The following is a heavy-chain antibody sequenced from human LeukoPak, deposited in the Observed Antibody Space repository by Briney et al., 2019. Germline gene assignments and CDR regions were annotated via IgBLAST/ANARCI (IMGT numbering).Heavy chain of an antibody. J-gene: IGHJ6*03. CDR2: ISGSGGAT. Sequence: GGSLRLXCAASGFTFSSFAMSWVRQAPGKGLEWVSAISGSGGATYYADSVKGRFTISRDNSKNTLYLQMNSLRAEDTAVYYCAKVSRGIVAAMDVWGKGTTVTVSS. V-gene: IGHV3-23*01. CDR3: AKVSRGIVAAMDV. CDR1: GFTFSSFA. D-gene: IGHD6-25*01.